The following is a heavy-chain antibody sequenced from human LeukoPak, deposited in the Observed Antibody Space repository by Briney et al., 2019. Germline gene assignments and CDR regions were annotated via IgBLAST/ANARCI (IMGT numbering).Heavy chain of an antibody. Sequence: PGGSLRLSCAASGFTFGSCWMNWVRQTPGKGLGWVANRNKDGSHKLSVHSVNGRFTPSRDHATNSLYLQMNSLRAEDTAVYYRRCRWDYWGQRTLVTASS. CDR2: RNKDGSHK. CDR3: RCRWDY. CDR1: GFTFGSCW. J-gene: IGHJ4*02. V-gene: IGHV3-7*01. D-gene: IGHD4-23*01.